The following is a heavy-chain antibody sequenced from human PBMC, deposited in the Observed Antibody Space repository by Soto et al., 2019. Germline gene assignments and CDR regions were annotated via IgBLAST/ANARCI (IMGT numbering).Heavy chain of an antibody. CDR2: LSTSGST. CDR1: GDSISNYY. D-gene: IGHD6-6*01. Sequence: SETLSLTCTVSGDSISNYYWSWIRQPAGKGLEWIGRLSTSGSTNYNTSLKSRVTMSVDTSKNQFSLMLNSVTAADTAVYYCRRDFDYWGQGTLVTVS. J-gene: IGHJ4*02. CDR3: RRDFDY. V-gene: IGHV4-4*07.